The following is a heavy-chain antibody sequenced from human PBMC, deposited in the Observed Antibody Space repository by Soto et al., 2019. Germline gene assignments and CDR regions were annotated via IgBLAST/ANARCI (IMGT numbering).Heavy chain of an antibody. CDR3: SIGLVIYGLPKYYYFYLDV. Sequence: PGGSLRLSCAASGFTFSSYAMSWVRQAPGKGLEWVSAISGSGGSTYYADSVKGRFTISRDNSKNTLYLQMNSLRAEDTAVYYWSIGLVIYGLPKYYYFYLDVWGKGTTVTFS. CDR1: GFTFSSYA. J-gene: IGHJ6*03. D-gene: IGHD3-16*01. V-gene: IGHV3-23*01. CDR2: ISGSGGST.